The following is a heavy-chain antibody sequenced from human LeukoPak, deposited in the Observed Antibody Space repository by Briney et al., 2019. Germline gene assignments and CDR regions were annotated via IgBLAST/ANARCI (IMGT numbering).Heavy chain of an antibody. CDR2: MNPSSGNT. D-gene: IGHD1-26*01. Sequence: ASVKVSCKASGYPFTSYDINWVRQATGQALEWMGWMNPSSGNTGYAQKFQGRVTMTRDTSISAAYMELSSLRSEDTAVYYCARGPGRRGNDYWGQGTLVTVSS. J-gene: IGHJ4*02. CDR1: GYPFTSYD. V-gene: IGHV1-8*01. CDR3: ARGPGRRGNDY.